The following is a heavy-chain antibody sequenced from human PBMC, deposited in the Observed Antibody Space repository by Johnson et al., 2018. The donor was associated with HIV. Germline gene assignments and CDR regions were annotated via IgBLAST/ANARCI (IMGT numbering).Heavy chain of an antibody. Sequence: VQLVESGGGLVQRGGSLRLSCAASGFSFDDYGMNWVRQVPGKGLEWVSGITWNGGNTDYADSVKGRFTISRDNAKNSLYLQMNSLRAEDTALYYCARDLRVVVAAPIGAATSHVFDIWGQGTMVTVSS. CDR3: ARDLRVVVAAPIGAATSHVFDI. D-gene: IGHD2-15*01. CDR2: ITWNGGNT. J-gene: IGHJ3*02. CDR1: GFSFDDYG. V-gene: IGHV3-20*04.